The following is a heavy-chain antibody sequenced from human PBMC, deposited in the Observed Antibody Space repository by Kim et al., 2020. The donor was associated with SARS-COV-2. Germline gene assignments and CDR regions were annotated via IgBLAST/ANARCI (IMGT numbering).Heavy chain of an antibody. V-gene: IGHV4-31*03. Sequence: SETLSLTCTVSGGSISSGGYYWSWIRQHPGKGLEWIGYIYYSGSTYYNPSLKSRVTISVDTSKNQFSLKLSSVTAADTAVYYCARGVVREAVDPWGQGTLVTVSS. J-gene: IGHJ5*02. CDR2: IYYSGST. D-gene: IGHD2-15*01. CDR3: ARGVVREAVDP. CDR1: GGSISSGGYY.